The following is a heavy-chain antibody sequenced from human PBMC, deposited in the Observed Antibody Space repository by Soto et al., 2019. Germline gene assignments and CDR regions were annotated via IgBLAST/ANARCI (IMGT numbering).Heavy chain of an antibody. J-gene: IGHJ5*02. CDR1: GDSVSSNTAA. V-gene: IGHV6-1*01. CDR3: PRQTSWFDP. Sequence: SRSLSLTFTISGDSVSSNTAACNWVMQSPSRGLEWLGRTYYRSKWYNEYAVSVKSRITINPDTSKNQFSLQLNSVTPEDTVIYYCPRQTSWFDPCAQGNMVPVYS. CDR2: TYYRSKWYN.